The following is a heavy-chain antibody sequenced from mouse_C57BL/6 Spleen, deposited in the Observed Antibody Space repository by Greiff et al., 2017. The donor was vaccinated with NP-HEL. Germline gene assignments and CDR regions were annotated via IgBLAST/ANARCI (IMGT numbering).Heavy chain of an antibody. Sequence: DVHLVESGGGLVKPGGSLKLSCAASGFTFSDYGMHWVRQAPEKGLEWVAYISSGSSTIYYADTVKGRFTISRDNAKNTLFLQMTSLRSEDTAMYYCAKGAYYSNFWFAYWGQGTLVTVSA. D-gene: IGHD2-5*01. V-gene: IGHV5-17*01. CDR3: AKGAYYSNFWFAY. CDR2: ISSGSSTI. J-gene: IGHJ3*01. CDR1: GFTFSDYG.